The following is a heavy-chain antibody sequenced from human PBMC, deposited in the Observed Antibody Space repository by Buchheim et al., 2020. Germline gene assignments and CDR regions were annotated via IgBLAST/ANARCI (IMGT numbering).Heavy chain of an antibody. CDR1: GGSVSSGSYY. CDR3: AGETGYSSGWYGAFDP. V-gene: IGHV4-61*01. Sequence: QVQLQESGPGLVKPSETLSLTCTVSGGSVSSGSYYWSWIRQPPGKGLEWIGYIYYSGSTNYNPSLKSRVTISVDTSKNQFSLKLSSVTAADTAVYYCAGETGYSSGWYGAFDPWGQGTL. CDR2: IYYSGST. D-gene: IGHD6-19*01. J-gene: IGHJ5*02.